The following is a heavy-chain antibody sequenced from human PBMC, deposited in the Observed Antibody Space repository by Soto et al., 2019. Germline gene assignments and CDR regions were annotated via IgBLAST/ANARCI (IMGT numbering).Heavy chain of an antibody. D-gene: IGHD2-2*01. J-gene: IGHJ4*02. CDR1: GFTLSSYA. CDR2: ISSNGGST. V-gene: IGHV3-64*01. Sequence: GGSLRLSCAASGFTLSSYAMHWVRQAPGKGLEYVSAISSNGGSTYYANSVKGRFTISRDNSKNTLYLQMGSLRAEDMALYYCPRGSLVVVPAAMTPLDYWVQGTLVTVPS. CDR3: PRGSLVVVPAAMTPLDY.